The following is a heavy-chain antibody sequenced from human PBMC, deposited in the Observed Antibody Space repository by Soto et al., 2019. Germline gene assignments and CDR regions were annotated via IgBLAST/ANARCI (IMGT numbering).Heavy chain of an antibody. V-gene: IGHV3-30-3*01. D-gene: IGHD3-10*01. CDR2: ISYDGSNK. CDR3: ASAGGGMDV. CDR1: GFTFSSYA. Sequence: QVQLVESGGGVVQPGRSLRLSCAASGFTFSSYAMHWVRQAPGKGLEWVAVISYDGSNKYYADSVKGRFTISRDNSKNTLYLQMNSLRAEDTAVYYCASAGGGMDVWGQGPTVTVSS. J-gene: IGHJ6*02.